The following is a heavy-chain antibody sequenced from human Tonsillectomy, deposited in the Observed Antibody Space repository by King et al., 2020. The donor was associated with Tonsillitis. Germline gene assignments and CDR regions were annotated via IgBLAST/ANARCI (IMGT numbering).Heavy chain of an antibody. CDR2: IYTSGST. CDR3: AREPLAARFDY. D-gene: IGHD6-6*01. V-gene: IGHV4-61*02. CDR1: GGSISSGSYY. Sequence: PLQESGPGLVKPSQTLSLTCTVSGGSISSGSYYWSWIRQPAGQGLEWIGRIYTSGSTNYNPSLKSRVTMSIATSKNQFSLNLTSVTAADTAVYYCAREPLAARFDYWGQGALVTVSS. J-gene: IGHJ4*02.